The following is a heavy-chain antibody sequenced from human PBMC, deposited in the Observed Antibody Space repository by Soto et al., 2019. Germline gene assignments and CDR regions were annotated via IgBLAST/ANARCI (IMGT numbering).Heavy chain of an antibody. Sequence: GGSLRLSCAASGSTFSSYAMSWVRQAPGKRLEWVSAISGSGGSTYYADSVKGRFTISRDNSKNTLYLQMNSLRAEDTAVYCCAKGVYDFWSGYYWYYGMDVWGQGTTVTVSS. CDR1: GSTFSSYA. J-gene: IGHJ6*02. CDR3: AKGVYDFWSGYYWYYGMDV. V-gene: IGHV3-23*01. D-gene: IGHD3-3*01. CDR2: ISGSGGST.